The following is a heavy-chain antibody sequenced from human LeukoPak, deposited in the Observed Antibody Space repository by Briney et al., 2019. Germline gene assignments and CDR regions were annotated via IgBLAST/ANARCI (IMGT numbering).Heavy chain of an antibody. CDR2: IYHSGGT. Sequence: SETLSLTCAVSGGSISSSTNWWSWVRQPPGKGLEWIGEIYHSGGTNCIRSRTSRITISVHKSQNPSSLKVNSLTAADTAVYYCATNGYYCMDVWGKGTTVTVSS. CDR1: GGSISSSTNW. CDR3: ATNGYYCMDV. J-gene: IGHJ6*03. V-gene: IGHV4-4*02. D-gene: IGHD2-8*01.